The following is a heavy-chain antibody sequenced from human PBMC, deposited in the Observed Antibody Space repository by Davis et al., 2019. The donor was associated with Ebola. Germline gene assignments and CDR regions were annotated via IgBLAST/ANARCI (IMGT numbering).Heavy chain of an antibody. Sequence: PGGSLRLSCAASGFTFSDYYMSWIRQAPGKGLEWVSYISSSGSTIYYADSVKGRFTISRDNAKNSLYLQMNSLRAEDKAVYYCARDRQEYQLLRFSGYYGMDVWGQGTTVTVSS. CDR3: ARDRQEYQLLRFSGYYGMDV. J-gene: IGHJ6*02. V-gene: IGHV3-11*04. CDR2: ISSSGSTI. D-gene: IGHD2-2*01. CDR1: GFTFSDYY.